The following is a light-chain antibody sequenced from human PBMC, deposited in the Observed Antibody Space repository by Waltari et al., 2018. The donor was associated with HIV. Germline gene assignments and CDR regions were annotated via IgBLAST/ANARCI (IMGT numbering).Light chain of an antibody. CDR2: TAS. Sequence: DSQLTQSPSFLSASVGDRVTITCRASQGISSYLAWYQQKPGKAPKLLIYTASILQSGVPSRFSGSGSGTECTLTISSLQPEDFATYYCQRLNSYRFTFGPGTKVDIK. V-gene: IGKV1-9*01. CDR1: QGISSY. J-gene: IGKJ3*01. CDR3: QRLNSYRFT.